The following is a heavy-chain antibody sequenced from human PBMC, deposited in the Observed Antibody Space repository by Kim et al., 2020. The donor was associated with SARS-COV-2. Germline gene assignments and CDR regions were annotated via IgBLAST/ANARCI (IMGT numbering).Heavy chain of an antibody. Sequence: GRFTISRDNSKNTQYLQMNSRRAEDKAVYYCAKDGVWGVEAATRPYYFDYWGQGTLVTVSS. J-gene: IGHJ4*02. D-gene: IGHD2-15*01. CDR3: AKDGVWGVEAATRPYYFDY. V-gene: IGHV3-23*01.